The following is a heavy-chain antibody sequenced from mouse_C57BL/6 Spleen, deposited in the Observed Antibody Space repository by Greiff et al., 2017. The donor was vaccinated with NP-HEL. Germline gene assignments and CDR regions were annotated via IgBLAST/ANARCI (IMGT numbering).Heavy chain of an antibody. D-gene: IGHD2-5*01. V-gene: IGHV1-82*01. CDR3: ARERAYYSNYDAMDY. CDR1: GYAFSSSW. Sequence: VQLQQSGPELVKPGASVKISCKASGYAFSSSWMNWVKQRPGKGLEWIGRIYPGDGDTNYNGKFKGKATLTADKSSITAYMQLSSLTSEDSAVYFCARERAYYSNYDAMDYWGQGTSVTVSS. J-gene: IGHJ4*01. CDR2: IYPGDGDT.